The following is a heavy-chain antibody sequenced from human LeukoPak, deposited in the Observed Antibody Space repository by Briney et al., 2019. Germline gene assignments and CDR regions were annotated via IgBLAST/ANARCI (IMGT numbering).Heavy chain of an antibody. J-gene: IGHJ4*02. V-gene: IGHV1-24*01. D-gene: IGHD3-10*01. CDR3: ATITPPKSAPHYYGLS. CDR1: GYTLTELS. CDR2: FDPEDGET. Sequence: ASVKLSCKVSGYTLTELSMHWVPQAPGKGLEWRGGFDPEDGETIYAQKFQGRFTMTEDTSTNTAYMELSSLRSEDTAVYYCATITPPKSAPHYYGLSWGQGTLVTVSS.